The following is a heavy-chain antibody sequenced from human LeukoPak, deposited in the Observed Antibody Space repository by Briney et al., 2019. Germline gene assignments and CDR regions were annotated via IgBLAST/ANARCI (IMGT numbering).Heavy chain of an antibody. CDR3: ARGVEWLPFDP. CDR2: ISYDGSNK. Sequence: GGSLRLSCAASGFTFSSYAMHWVRQAPGKGLEWVAVISYDGSNKYYADSVKGRFTISRDNSKNTLYLQMNSLRAEDMAVYYCARGVEWLPFDPWGQGTLVTVSS. J-gene: IGHJ5*02. V-gene: IGHV3-30-3*01. CDR1: GFTFSSYA. D-gene: IGHD1-26*01.